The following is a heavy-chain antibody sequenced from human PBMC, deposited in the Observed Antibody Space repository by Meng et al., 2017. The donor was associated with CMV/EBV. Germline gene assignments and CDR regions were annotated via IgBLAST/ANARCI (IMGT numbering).Heavy chain of an antibody. CDR1: GFTVSSNY. D-gene: IGHD2-2*01. CDR2: IYSGGST. CDR3: AKDMKGYCSSTSCYRTSAFDI. V-gene: IGHV3-53*05. Sequence: GESLKISCAASGFTVSSNYMSWVRQAPGKGLEWVSVIYSGGSTYYADSVKGRFTISRDNSKNSLYLQMNSLRTEDTALYYCAKDMKGYCSSTSCYRTSAFDIWGQGTMVTVSS. J-gene: IGHJ3*02.